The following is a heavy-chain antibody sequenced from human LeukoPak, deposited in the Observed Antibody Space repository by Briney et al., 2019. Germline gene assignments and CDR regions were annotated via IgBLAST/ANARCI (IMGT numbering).Heavy chain of an antibody. CDR1: GGSISSYY. D-gene: IGHD4-23*01. CDR3: ARDYGGNSGLGDAFDI. Sequence: SETLSLTCTVSGGSISSYYWSWIRQPPGKGLEWIGYIYYSGSTNYNPSLKSRVTMSVDTSKNQFSLKLSSVTAADTAVYYCARDYGGNSGLGDAFDIWGQGTMVTVSS. CDR2: IYYSGST. J-gene: IGHJ3*02. V-gene: IGHV4-59*12.